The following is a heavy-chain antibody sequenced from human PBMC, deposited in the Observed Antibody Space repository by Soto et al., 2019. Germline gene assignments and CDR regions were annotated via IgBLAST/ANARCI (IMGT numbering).Heavy chain of an antibody. CDR2: IYYSGST. D-gene: IGHD2-15*01. CDR1: GGSISSYY. CDR3: ARDRYCSGGSCYSGGAFDI. Sequence: QVQLQESGPGLVKPSETLSLTCTVSGGSISSYYWSWIWQPPGKGLEWIGYIYYSGSTNYNPSLKSRVTISVDTSKNQFSLKLSSVTAADTAVYYCARDRYCSGGSCYSGGAFDIWGQGTMVTVSS. V-gene: IGHV4-59*01. J-gene: IGHJ3*02.